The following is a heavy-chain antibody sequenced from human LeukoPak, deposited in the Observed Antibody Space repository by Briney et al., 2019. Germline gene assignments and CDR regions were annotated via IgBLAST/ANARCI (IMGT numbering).Heavy chain of an antibody. D-gene: IGHD2-2*01. CDR2: IYPGDSDT. CDR1: GYSFTSFW. V-gene: IGHV5-51*01. Sequence: GESLQISCKGSGYSFTSFWIGWVRQMPGKGLEWMGIIYPGDSDTRYNPSFQGQVTISVDKSIGTAYLQWSSLKASDSAMYYCARPPLGYCSSTSCSPDAFDIWGQGTMVTVSS. J-gene: IGHJ3*02. CDR3: ARPPLGYCSSTSCSPDAFDI.